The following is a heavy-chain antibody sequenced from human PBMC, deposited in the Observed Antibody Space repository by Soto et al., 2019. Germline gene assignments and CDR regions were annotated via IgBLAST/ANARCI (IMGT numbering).Heavy chain of an antibody. CDR1: GFTFSSYA. D-gene: IGHD6-13*01. CDR2: ITGSGGSK. V-gene: IGHV3-23*01. CDR3: AKDGAAASYYYYYGMDV. J-gene: IGHJ6*02. Sequence: EVQLLESGGGLVQPGGSLRLSCAASGFTFSSYAMHWVRQAPGKGLEWVSAITGSGGSKYYADSVKGRFTISRDNSKNTLYLQMNSLRAEDTAVYYCAKDGAAASYYYYYGMDVWGQGTPVTVSS.